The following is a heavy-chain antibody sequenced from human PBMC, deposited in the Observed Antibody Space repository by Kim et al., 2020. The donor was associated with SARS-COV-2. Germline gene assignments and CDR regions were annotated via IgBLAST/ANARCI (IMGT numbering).Heavy chain of an antibody. J-gene: IGHJ5*01. CDR3: ARAVYTSNRFDY. Sequence: GGSLRLSCAASGFTFSSNWMSWVRQAPGKGLEWVANINQDGTPKFYLDSGRGRFTISRDNAKSSLHLQMDSLRADDTAVYYCARAVYTSNRFDYWG. D-gene: IGHD2-8*01. CDR1: GFTFSSNW. V-gene: IGHV3-7*03. CDR2: INQDGTPK.